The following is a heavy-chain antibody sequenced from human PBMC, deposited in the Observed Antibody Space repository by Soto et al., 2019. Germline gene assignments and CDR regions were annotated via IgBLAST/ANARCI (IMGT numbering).Heavy chain of an antibody. CDR3: ARGADDFWSGYLADY. J-gene: IGHJ4*02. CDR2: ISAYNGNT. D-gene: IGHD3-3*01. V-gene: IGHV1-18*01. Sequence: QVPLVQSGAEVKKPGASVKVSCKASDYTFTSYGISWVRQAPGQGLEWMGWISAYNGNTNYAQKLQGRVTITTDTSTSTAYMELRSLRSDDTAVYYCARGADDFWSGYLADYWGQGTLVTVSS. CDR1: DYTFTSYG.